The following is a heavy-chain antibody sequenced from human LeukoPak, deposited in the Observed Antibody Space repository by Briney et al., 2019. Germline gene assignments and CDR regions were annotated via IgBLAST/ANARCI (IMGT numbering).Heavy chain of an antibody. Sequence: SETLSLTCAVYGGSFSGYYWSWTRQPPGKGLEWIGEINHSGSTNYNPSLKSRVTISVDRSKNQFSLKLSSVTAADTAVYYCARLDYGDYKWFDPWGQGTLVTVSS. V-gene: IGHV4-34*01. D-gene: IGHD4-17*01. CDR2: INHSGST. CDR3: ARLDYGDYKWFDP. CDR1: GGSFSGYY. J-gene: IGHJ5*02.